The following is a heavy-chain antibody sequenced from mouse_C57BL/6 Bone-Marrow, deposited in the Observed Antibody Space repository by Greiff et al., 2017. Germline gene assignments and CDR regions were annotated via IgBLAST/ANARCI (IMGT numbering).Heavy chain of an antibody. V-gene: IGHV1-64*01. CDR3: ARSWDAFFDY. CDR2: IHPNSGST. Sequence: VQLQQPGAELVKPGASVKLSCKASGYTFTSYWMHWVKQRPGQGLEWIGMIHPNSGSTKYTEKFKSKATLSVDKSSSTSYMQLSSLTSEDSAVYYCARSWDAFFDYWGQGTTLTVSS. J-gene: IGHJ2*01. D-gene: IGHD4-1*01. CDR1: GYTFTSYW.